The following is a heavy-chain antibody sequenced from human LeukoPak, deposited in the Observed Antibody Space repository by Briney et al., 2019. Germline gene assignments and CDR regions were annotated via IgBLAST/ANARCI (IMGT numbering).Heavy chain of an antibody. CDR2: IGGSGGST. CDR3: AKLPYYYGSGSYSDY. CDR1: GFTFSSYA. V-gene: IGHV3-23*01. J-gene: IGHJ4*02. Sequence: GGSLRLSCAASGFTFSSYAMSWVRQAPGKGLEWVSGIGGSGGSTYYADSVKGRFTISRDNSKNTLYLQMNSLRAEDTAVYYCAKLPYYYGSGSYSDYWGQGTLVTVSS. D-gene: IGHD3-10*01.